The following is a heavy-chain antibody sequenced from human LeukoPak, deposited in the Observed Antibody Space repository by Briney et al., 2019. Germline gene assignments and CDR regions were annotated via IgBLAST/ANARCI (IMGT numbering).Heavy chain of an antibody. CDR2: IYPGDSDT. CDR1: GYSVTSYW. CDR3: ATGYSYGSIDAFDI. Sequence: EEWSKISCKGSGYSVTSYWRGWVRQIPGKGLEWMGIIYPGDSDTRYSPSFQGQVTISTGKSISAANLQRSSLTALDSATYDCATGYSYGSIDAFDIWGQGTMVTVSS. D-gene: IGHD5-18*01. J-gene: IGHJ3*02. V-gene: IGHV5-51*01.